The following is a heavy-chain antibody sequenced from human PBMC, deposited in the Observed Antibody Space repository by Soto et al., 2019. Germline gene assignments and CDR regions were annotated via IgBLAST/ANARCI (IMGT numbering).Heavy chain of an antibody. CDR1: GFTVSSNY. CDR2: IYSGGST. J-gene: IGHJ6*02. CDR3: AREYDFWSGFGPGMDV. Sequence: EVLLVESGGGLIQPGGSLRLSCAASGFTVSSNYMSWVRQAPGKGLEWVSAIYSGGSTYYADSVKGRFTISRDNSKNTLYLQMKSLRAEDTAVYYCAREYDFWSGFGPGMDVWGQGTTVTVSS. V-gene: IGHV3-53*01. D-gene: IGHD3-3*01.